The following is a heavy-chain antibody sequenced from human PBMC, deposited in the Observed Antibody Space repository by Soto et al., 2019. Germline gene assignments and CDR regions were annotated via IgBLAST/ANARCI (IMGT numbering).Heavy chain of an antibody. V-gene: IGHV4-61*01. CDR2: IYYSGST. CDR3: ARHTDDILTGNEALDI. D-gene: IGHD3-9*01. J-gene: IGHJ3*02. Sequence: PSETLSLTCTVSGGCVSSGSYYWSWIRQPPGKGLEWIGYIYYSGSTNYNPSLKSRITILVDTSENQFSLKLTSVTAADTAVYYCARHTDDILTGNEALDIWGQGTVVT. CDR1: GGCVSSGSYY.